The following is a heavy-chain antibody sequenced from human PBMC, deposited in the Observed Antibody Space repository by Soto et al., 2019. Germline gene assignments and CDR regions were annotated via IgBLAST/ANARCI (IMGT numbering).Heavy chain of an antibody. CDR2: INHSGST. Sequence: SETLSLTCAVYGGSLSGYYWSWIRQPPGKGLEWIGEINHSGSTNYNPSLKSRVTISVDTSKNQFSLKLSSVTAADTAVYYCARLRRIAAAINWFDPWGQGTLVTVSS. D-gene: IGHD6-13*01. CDR3: ARLRRIAAAINWFDP. V-gene: IGHV4-34*01. J-gene: IGHJ5*02. CDR1: GGSLSGYY.